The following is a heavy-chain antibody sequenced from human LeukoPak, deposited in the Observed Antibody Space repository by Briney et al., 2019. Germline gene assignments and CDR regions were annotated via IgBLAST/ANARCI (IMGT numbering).Heavy chain of an antibody. CDR3: ARRSSTWSFDY. CDR2: IYSSGST. J-gene: IGHJ4*02. Sequence: SETLSLTYTVSGGSISSYYWSWIRQPPGKGLEWIGYIYSSGSTNYNPSLKSRVTIFVDTSKNQFSLKLSSVTAADTAVYYCARRSSTWSFDYWGQGTLVTVSS. D-gene: IGHD6-13*01. V-gene: IGHV4-59*08. CDR1: GGSISSYY.